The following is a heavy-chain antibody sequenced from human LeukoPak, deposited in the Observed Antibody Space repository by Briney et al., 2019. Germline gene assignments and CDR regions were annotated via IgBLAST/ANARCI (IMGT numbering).Heavy chain of an antibody. J-gene: IGHJ6*02. CDR1: GGSISSYY. CDR3: ARDSYYGMDV. V-gene: IGHV4-59*01. Sequence: SEILSLTCTVSGGSISSYYWSWIRQPPGKGLEWIGYIYYSGSTNYNPSLKSRVTISVDTSKNQFSLKLSSVTAADTAVYYCARDSYYGMDVWGQGTTVTVSS. CDR2: IYYSGST.